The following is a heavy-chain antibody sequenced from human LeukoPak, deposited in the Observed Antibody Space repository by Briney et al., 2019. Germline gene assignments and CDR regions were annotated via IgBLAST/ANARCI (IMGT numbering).Heavy chain of an antibody. CDR2: ISAYNGNT. D-gene: IGHD3-10*01. J-gene: IGHJ4*02. V-gene: IGHV1-18*01. CDR3: ARDRRALLWFGELPH. Sequence: ASVTVSCKASGYTFTSYGISWVRQAPGQGLEWMGWISAYNGNTNYAQKLQGRVTMTTDTSTSTAYMELRSLRSEDTAVYYCARDRRALLWFGELPHWGQGALVTVSS. CDR1: GYTFTSYG.